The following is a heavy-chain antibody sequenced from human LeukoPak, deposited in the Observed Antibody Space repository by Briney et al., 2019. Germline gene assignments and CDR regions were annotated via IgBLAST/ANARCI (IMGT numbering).Heavy chain of an antibody. Sequence: PGGSLRLSCAASGFTFSSYGMHWVRQAPGKGLEWVAVISYDGSNKYYADSVKGRFTISRDNSKNTLYLQMNSLRAEDTAVYYCAKEGGGSKSGPFDYWGQGTLVTVSS. CDR2: ISYDGSNK. D-gene: IGHD3-16*01. J-gene: IGHJ4*02. CDR3: AKEGGGSKSGPFDY. CDR1: GFTFSSYG. V-gene: IGHV3-30*18.